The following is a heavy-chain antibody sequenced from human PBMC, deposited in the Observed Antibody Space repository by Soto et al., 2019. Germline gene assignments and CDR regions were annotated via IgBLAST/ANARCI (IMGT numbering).Heavy chain of an antibody. V-gene: IGHV4-39*07. CDR2: IYYSGYT. CDR3: ARRYSTVFDY. D-gene: IGHD5-12*01. J-gene: IGHJ4*02. Sequence: SETLSLTCTVSDGSINSYYWSWLRQPPGKGLEWIGSIYYSGYTYYNPSLKSRVTISVDTSKNQFSLKLSSVTAADTAVYYCARRYSTVFDYWGQGTLVTVSP. CDR1: DGSINSYY.